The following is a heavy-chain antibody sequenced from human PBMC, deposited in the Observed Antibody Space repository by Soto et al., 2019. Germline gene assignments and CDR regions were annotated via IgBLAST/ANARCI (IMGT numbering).Heavy chain of an antibody. D-gene: IGHD3-16*01. V-gene: IGHV4-4*09. J-gene: IGHJ4*02. CDR2: HHSDSI. CDR3: VIYNVGEGGRGY. CDR1: GGFMSRHN. Sequence: QVQLQESGPGLLKPSETLSLTCTGPGGFMSRHNWSWIRQPPGKGLEWIGHHSDSINYNPSLRSRLTISTDTSKNQLSLKLTSMTAADTAVYYCVIYNVGEGGRGYWGQGTLVAVSS.